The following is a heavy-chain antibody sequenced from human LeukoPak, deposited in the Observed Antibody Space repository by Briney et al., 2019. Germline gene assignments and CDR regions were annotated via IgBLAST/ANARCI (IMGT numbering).Heavy chain of an antibody. Sequence: ASVKGSCKGSGYTFTRYGISWVRQAPGQGLEWMGWISAYNGNTNYAQKLQGRVTMTTDTSTSTAYMELRSLRSDDTAVYYCARVWFGESIAFDIWGQGTMVTVSS. CDR2: ISAYNGNT. D-gene: IGHD3-10*01. CDR3: ARVWFGESIAFDI. V-gene: IGHV1-18*01. CDR1: GYTFTRYG. J-gene: IGHJ3*02.